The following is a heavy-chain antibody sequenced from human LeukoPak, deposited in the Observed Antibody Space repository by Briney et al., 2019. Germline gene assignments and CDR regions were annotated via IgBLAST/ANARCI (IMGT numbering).Heavy chain of an antibody. J-gene: IGHJ5*02. Sequence: GGSLRLSCAASGFTFSSYGMSWVRQAPGKGLEWVSAISGSGGSTYYADSVKGRFTSSRDTSKNTLYLQMNSLRAEDTAVYSCAKESVYPNWFDPWGQGTLVTVSS. CDR3: AKESVYPNWFDP. D-gene: IGHD2-8*01. CDR1: GFTFSSYG. CDR2: ISGSGGST. V-gene: IGHV3-23*01.